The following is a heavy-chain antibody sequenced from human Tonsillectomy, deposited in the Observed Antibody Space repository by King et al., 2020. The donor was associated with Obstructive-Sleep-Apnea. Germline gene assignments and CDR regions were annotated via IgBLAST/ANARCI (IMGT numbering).Heavy chain of an antibody. Sequence: VQLVESGGGLVQPGRSLRLSCAASGFTFDNYGMHWVRQAPGKGLEWVSSISWNSGSIGYADSVKGRFTISRDNAQNSLYLQMNSLRAEDTALYFCAKXSRLFYYXXVXYXFXYWGQGTXVTVSS. D-gene: IGHD3-22*01. J-gene: IGHJ4*02. V-gene: IGHV3-9*01. CDR2: ISWNSGSI. CDR1: GFTFDNYG. CDR3: AKXSRLFYYXXVXYXFXY.